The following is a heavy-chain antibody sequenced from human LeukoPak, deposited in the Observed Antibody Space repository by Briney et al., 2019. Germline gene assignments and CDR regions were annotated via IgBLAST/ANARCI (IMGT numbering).Heavy chain of an antibody. Sequence: PGGSLRLSCAASGFTFSSYAMHWVRQAPGKGLEYVSAINSNGGSTYYANSVKGRFTISRDNSKNTLYLQMGSLRAEDMAVYYCARDLPMVTSSYYYGMDVWGQGTTVTVSS. CDR2: INSNGGST. CDR1: GFTFSSYA. V-gene: IGHV3-64*01. J-gene: IGHJ6*02. CDR3: ARDLPMVTSSYYYGMDV. D-gene: IGHD5-18*01.